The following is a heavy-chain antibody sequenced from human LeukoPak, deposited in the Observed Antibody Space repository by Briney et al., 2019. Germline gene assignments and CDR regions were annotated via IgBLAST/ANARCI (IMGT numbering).Heavy chain of an antibody. Sequence: SETLSLTCTVSGGSISSYYWSWIRQPPGKGLEWIGYIYYSGSTNYNPSLKSRVTISVDTSKDQFSLKLSSVTAADTAVYYCARGNLAVAGPLNYWGQGTLVTVSS. CDR2: IYYSGST. CDR3: ARGNLAVAGPLNY. CDR1: GGSISSYY. D-gene: IGHD6-19*01. J-gene: IGHJ4*02. V-gene: IGHV4-59*01.